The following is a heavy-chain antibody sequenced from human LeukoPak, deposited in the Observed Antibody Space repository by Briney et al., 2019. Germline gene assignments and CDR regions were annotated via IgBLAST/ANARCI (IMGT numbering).Heavy chain of an antibody. Sequence: GGGLRVSCAASGVTVCSNYMSGGREGPGGGVGWGSVLYSGGSAHYAHSVKGPFTISTDTSQNALYLQMCSLRAEETAVYNSAPLPATLWFGEPSSDHCGPGTLVTVSS. V-gene: IGHV3-53*05. CDR3: APLPATLWFGEPSSDH. CDR1: GVTVCSNY. J-gene: IGHJ4*02. CDR2: LYSGGSA. D-gene: IGHD3-10*01.